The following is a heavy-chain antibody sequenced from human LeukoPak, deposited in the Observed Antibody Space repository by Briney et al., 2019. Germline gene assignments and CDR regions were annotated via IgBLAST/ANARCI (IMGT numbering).Heavy chain of an antibody. CDR1: GGSFSGYY. CDR3: ARGSSVVAGRTLIGEFDY. V-gene: IGHV4-34*01. J-gene: IGHJ4*02. CDR2: INHSGST. D-gene: IGHD6-19*01. Sequence: SETLSLTCAVYGGSFSGYYWSWIRQPPGKGLEWIGEINHSGSTNYNPSLKSRVTISVDTSKNQFSLKLSSVTAADTAVYYCARGSSVVAGRTLIGEFDYWGQGTLVTVSS.